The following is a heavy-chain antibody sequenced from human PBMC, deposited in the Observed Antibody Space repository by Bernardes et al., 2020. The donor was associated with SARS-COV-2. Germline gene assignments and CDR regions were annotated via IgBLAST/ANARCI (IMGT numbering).Heavy chain of an antibody. J-gene: IGHJ6*03. V-gene: IGHV4-59*01. CDR1: GGSISSYY. D-gene: IGHD5-18*01. Sequence: SETLSLTCTVSGGSISSYYWSWIRQPPGKGLEWIGYIYYSGSTNYNPSLKSRVTISVDTSKNQFSLKLSSVTAADTAVYYCARDRYGFPPGHPYYYMDVWGKGTTVTVSS. CDR2: IYYSGST. CDR3: ARDRYGFPPGHPYYYMDV.